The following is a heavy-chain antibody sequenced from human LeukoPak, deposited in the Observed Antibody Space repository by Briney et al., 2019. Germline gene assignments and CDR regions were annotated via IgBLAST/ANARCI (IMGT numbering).Heavy chain of an antibody. CDR3: TTDRTIFGVVSIPFDH. D-gene: IGHD3-3*01. Sequence: PGGSLRLSCAASGFTFSHAWMNWVRQAPGKGLEWVGHIKSKTDGGTTDYAAPVKGRFAISRDDSKNTLYLQINSLKTEDTAVYFCTTDRTIFGVVSIPFDHWGQGTLVTVSS. CDR1: GFTFSHAW. V-gene: IGHV3-15*01. J-gene: IGHJ4*02. CDR2: IKSKTDGGTT.